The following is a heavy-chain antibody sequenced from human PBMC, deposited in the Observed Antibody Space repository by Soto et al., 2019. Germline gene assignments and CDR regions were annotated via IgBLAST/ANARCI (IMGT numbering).Heavy chain of an antibody. CDR2: IIPIFGTA. CDR1: GGTFSSYA. Sequence: SVKVSCKASGGTFSSYAISWVRQAPVQGLEWMGGIIPIFGTANSAQNFKGRVTITADESTSTAYMELRSLRSDDTAVYYCARATSITGLYYFDYCDQGTLVTVSS. J-gene: IGHJ4*02. CDR3: ARATSITGLYYFDY. V-gene: IGHV1-69*13. D-gene: IGHD1-20*01.